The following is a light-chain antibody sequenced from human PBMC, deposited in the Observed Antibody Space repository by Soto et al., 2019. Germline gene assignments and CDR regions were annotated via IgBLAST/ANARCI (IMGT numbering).Light chain of an antibody. CDR2: KTS. J-gene: IGKJ1*01. CDR1: ESIYSW. CDR3: QEYNTTSRT. V-gene: IGKV1-5*03. Sequence: IQMTQSPSTLSASVGDTVTITCRASESIYSWLAWYKQIPGKAPQLLIYKTSTLQGGVPSRFSGSGSGAEYALIISRLQPDDFATYFCQEYNTTSRTVGQGARV.